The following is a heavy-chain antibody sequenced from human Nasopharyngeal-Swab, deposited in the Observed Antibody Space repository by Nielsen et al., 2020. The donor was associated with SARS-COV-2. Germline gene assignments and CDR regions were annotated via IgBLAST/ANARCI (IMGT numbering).Heavy chain of an antibody. D-gene: IGHD3-22*01. CDR2: ISGSGGST. CDR1: GGSISSSN. J-gene: IGHJ4*02. Sequence: ETLSLTCAVSGGSISSSNWWSWVRQPPGKGLEWVSAISGSGGSTYYADSVKGRFTISRDNAKNSLYLQMNSLRAEDTAVYYCARDDYYDSSGFSDYWGQGTLVTVSS. CDR3: ARDDYYDSSGFSDY. V-gene: IGHV3-21*01.